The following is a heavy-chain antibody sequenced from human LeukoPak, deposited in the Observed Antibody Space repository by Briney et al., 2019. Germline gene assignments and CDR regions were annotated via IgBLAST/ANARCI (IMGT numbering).Heavy chain of an antibody. D-gene: IGHD3-9*01. V-gene: IGHV3-33*03. CDR2: IWYDGSNK. CDR3: AKWGPYDILTGRIN. J-gene: IGHJ4*02. CDR1: GFTFSSYG. Sequence: GGSLRLSCAASGFTFSSYGMHWVRQAPGKGLEWVAVIWYDGSNKYYADSVKGRFTISRDNAKNSLYLQMNSLRAEDTAVYYCAKWGPYDILTGRINWGQGTLVTVSS.